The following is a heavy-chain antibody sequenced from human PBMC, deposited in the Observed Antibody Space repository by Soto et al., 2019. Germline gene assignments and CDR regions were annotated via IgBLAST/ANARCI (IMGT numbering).Heavy chain of an antibody. CDR2: IYYSGST. D-gene: IGHD6-13*01. V-gene: IGHV4-39*01. CDR3: ARQAASGTVYYYYYGMDF. CDR1: GGSISSSSFH. J-gene: IGHJ6*02. Sequence: PSETLSLTCTVSGGSISSSSFHWGWIRQPPGKGLEWIGSIYYSGSTYYSPSLKSRVTISVDTSKNQSSLKLSSVTAADTAVYYCARQAASGTVYYYYYGMDFWGQGTTVPVSS.